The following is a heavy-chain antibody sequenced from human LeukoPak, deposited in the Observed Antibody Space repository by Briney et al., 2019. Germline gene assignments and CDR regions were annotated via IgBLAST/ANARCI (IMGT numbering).Heavy chain of an antibody. CDR1: GYTFTNYY. V-gene: IGHV1-46*01. J-gene: IGHJ6*02. CDR2: INPGDGST. Sequence: ASVKVSCKASGYTFTNYYMHWVRQAPGQGLEWMGIINPGDGSTTYAQRFQGRVTMTRDTSTSTVYMELSSLRSEDTAVYYCAGFFYYGSPNYGYYYGMDVWGQGTTVTVSS. CDR3: AGFFYYGSPNYGYYYGMDV. D-gene: IGHD3-10*01.